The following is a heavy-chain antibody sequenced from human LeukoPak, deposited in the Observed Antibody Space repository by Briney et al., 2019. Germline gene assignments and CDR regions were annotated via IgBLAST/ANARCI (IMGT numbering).Heavy chain of an antibody. CDR2: ISGSGGST. CDR3: AKDGSYGDYVFDN. V-gene: IGHV3-23*01. D-gene: IGHD4-17*01. J-gene: IGHJ4*02. Sequence: GGSLRLSCAASGFTFSNYGMSWVRQAPAKGLEWVSGISGSGGSTYYADSVKGRFTISRDNSKNTLYLQMNSLRAEDTAVYYCAKDGSYGDYVFDNWGQGTLVTVSS. CDR1: GFTFSNYG.